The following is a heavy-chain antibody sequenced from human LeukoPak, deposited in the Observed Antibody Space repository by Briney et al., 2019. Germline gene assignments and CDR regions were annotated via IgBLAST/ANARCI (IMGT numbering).Heavy chain of an antibody. CDR1: GFTFSSYE. V-gene: IGHV3-48*03. CDR2: ISSSGSTL. D-gene: IGHD3-10*01. Sequence: GGSLRLSCAASGFTFSSYEMNWVRQAPGKGLEWVSYISSSGSTLYYADSVKGRFTISRDNAKNSLYLQMNSLRAEDTAVYYCARVSGYYGTTDWGQGTLVTVSS. J-gene: IGHJ4*02. CDR3: ARVSGYYGTTD.